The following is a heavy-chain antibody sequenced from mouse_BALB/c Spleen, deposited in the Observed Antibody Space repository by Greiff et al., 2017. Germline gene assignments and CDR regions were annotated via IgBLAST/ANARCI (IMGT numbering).Heavy chain of an antibody. V-gene: IGHV5-6-4*01. CDR3: TREYYGYDY. Sequence: EVKLEESGGGLVKPGGSLKLSCAASGFTFSSYTMSWVRQTPEKRLEWVATISSGGSYTYYPDSVKGRFTISRDNAKNTLYLQMSSLKSEDTAMYYCTREYYGYDYWGQGTTLTVSS. J-gene: IGHJ2*01. CDR2: ISSGGSYT. D-gene: IGHD2-2*01. CDR1: GFTFSSYT.